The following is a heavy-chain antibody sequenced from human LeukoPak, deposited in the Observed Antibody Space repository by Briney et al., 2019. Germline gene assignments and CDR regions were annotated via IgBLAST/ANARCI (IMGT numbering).Heavy chain of an antibody. V-gene: IGHV4-61*02. Sequence: PSETLSLTCTVSGGSISSGSYYWSWIRQPAGKGLEWIGRIYTSGSTNYNPSLKSRVTISVDTSKNQFSLKLSSVTAADTAVYYCARLSYAGYSYGVETWGQGTLVTVSS. CDR3: ARLSYAGYSYGVET. D-gene: IGHD5-18*01. J-gene: IGHJ4*02. CDR2: IYTSGST. CDR1: GGSISSGSYY.